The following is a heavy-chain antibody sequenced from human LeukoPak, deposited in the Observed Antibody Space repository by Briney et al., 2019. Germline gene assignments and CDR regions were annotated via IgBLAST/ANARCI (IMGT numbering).Heavy chain of an antibody. CDR1: GFTFFTYG. D-gene: IGHD3-10*01. CDR3: ARDSASSGDLAFDS. CDR2: IWYDGSEK. J-gene: IGHJ4*02. Sequence: GRSLRLSCAASGFTFFTYGMHWVRQAPGKGLEWVALIWYDGSEKYYADSVKGRFTIARDNSKNTLYLQMNSLRADDTAVYYCARDSASSGDLAFDSWGQGTLVTVSS. V-gene: IGHV3-33*08.